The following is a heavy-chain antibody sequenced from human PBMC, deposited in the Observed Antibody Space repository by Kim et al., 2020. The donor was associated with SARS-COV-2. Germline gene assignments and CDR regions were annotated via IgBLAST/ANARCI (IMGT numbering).Heavy chain of an antibody. CDR3: TRIKAGGAGEL. Sequence: TDEAAPGKGRFTISRDDSKNTLYLQMNSLKTGDTAVYYCTRIKAGGAGELWGQGTLVTVSS. V-gene: IGHV3-15*01. J-gene: IGHJ4*02. D-gene: IGHD3-16*01. CDR2: T.